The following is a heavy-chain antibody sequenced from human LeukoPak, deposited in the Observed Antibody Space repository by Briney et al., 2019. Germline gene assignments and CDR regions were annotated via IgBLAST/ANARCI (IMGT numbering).Heavy chain of an antibody. J-gene: IGHJ6*02. CDR2: ISAYNGNT. CDR3: ARGEGGDYYYYYYYYGMDV. D-gene: IGHD2-21*02. CDR1: GYTFTSYG. V-gene: IGHV1-18*01. Sequence: ASVKVSCKASGYTFTSYGISWVRQAPGQGLEWMGWISAYNGNTNYAQKLQGRVTMTTDTSTSTAYMGLRSLRSDDTAVYYCARGEGGDYYYYYYYYGMDVWGQGTTVTVSS.